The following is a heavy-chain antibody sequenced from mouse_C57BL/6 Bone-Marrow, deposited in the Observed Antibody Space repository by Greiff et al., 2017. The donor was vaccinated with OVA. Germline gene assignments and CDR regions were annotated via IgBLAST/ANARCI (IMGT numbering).Heavy chain of an antibody. J-gene: IGHJ2*01. CDR2: INPSSGYT. V-gene: IGHV1-4*01. D-gene: IGHD4-1*01. CDR1: GYTFTSYT. Sequence: VQGVESGAELARPGASVKMSCKASGYTFTSYTMHWVKQRPGQGLEWIGYINPSSGYTKYNQKFKDKATLTADKSSSTAYMQLSSLTSEDSAVYYCARSGCYFDYWGQGTTLTVSS. CDR3: ARSGCYFDY.